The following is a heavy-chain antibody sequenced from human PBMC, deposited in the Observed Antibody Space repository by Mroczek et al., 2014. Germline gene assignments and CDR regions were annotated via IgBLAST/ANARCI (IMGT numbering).Heavy chain of an antibody. J-gene: IGHJ4*02. D-gene: IGHD5-12*01. CDR3: ARLSAGEEWLRLRYGYYFDY. CDR1: GYTFTSYY. CDR2: INPSGGST. Sequence: QVQLQQSGAEVKKPGASVKVSCKASGYTFTSYYMHWVRQAPGQGLEWMGIINPSGGSTSYAQKFQGRVTMTRDTSTSTVYMELSSLRSEDTAVYYCARLSAGEEWLRLRYGYYFDYWGQGTLVTVSS. V-gene: IGHV1-46*03.